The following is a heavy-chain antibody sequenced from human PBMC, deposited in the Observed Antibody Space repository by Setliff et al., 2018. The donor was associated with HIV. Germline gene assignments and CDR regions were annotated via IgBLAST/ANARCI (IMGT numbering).Heavy chain of an antibody. CDR1: GFTFNNAW. CDR3: ARGGANPSWFDS. J-gene: IGHJ5*01. V-gene: IGHV3-7*01. Sequence: PGGSLRLSCVASGFTFNNAWMNWVRQAPGKGLEWVANIGQDGSEKNYVDSVKGRFTISRDNAKNTLYLQMDSLRAEDTAVYYCARGGANPSWFDSWGQGTLVTVSS. CDR2: IGQDGSEK. D-gene: IGHD3-16*01.